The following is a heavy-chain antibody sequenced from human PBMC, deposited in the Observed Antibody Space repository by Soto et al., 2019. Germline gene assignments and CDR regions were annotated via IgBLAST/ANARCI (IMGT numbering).Heavy chain of an antibody. V-gene: IGHV4-34*01. CDR1: GGSFSCHS. Sequence: SETLSLTCAVYGGSFSCHSWAWIRQSPGKGLGWIGDINHSGRVNYSPSLKSRVTISLDTSKNQFSLTLSAVTAADTAMYYCSTRAYDTNGYYRFDPWGQGTLVTVSS. J-gene: IGHJ5*01. CDR2: INHSGRV. CDR3: STRAYDTNGYYRFDP. D-gene: IGHD3-22*01.